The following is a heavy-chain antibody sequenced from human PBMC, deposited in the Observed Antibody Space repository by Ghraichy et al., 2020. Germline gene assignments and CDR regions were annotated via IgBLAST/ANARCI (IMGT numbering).Heavy chain of an antibody. Sequence: GGSLRLSCAASGFTFGSNAMSWVRQAPGKGLEWVSTISGSGGNRHYADSVKGRFTISRDNSKNTVDLHMSSLRADDTAVYYCTRDPGYCSTSTCYAEGGWFDPWGQGALVPVSS. CDR2: ISGSGGNR. CDR1: GFTFGSNA. D-gene: IGHD2-2*01. J-gene: IGHJ5*02. V-gene: IGHV3-23*01. CDR3: TRDPGYCSTSTCYAEGGWFDP.